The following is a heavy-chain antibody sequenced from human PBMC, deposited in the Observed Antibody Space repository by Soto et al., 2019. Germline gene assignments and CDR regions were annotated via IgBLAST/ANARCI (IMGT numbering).Heavy chain of an antibody. CDR1: GFTFSSYG. J-gene: IGHJ6*02. V-gene: IGHV3-30*18. D-gene: IGHD3-9*01. Sequence: PVGSLRLSCAASGFTFSSYGMHWVRQAPGKGLEWVAVISYDGSNKYYADSVKGRFTISRDNSKNTLYLQMNSLRAEDTAVYYCAKDTDTYCYYGMDVWGQGTTVTVSS. CDR2: ISYDGSNK. CDR3: AKDTDTYCYYGMDV.